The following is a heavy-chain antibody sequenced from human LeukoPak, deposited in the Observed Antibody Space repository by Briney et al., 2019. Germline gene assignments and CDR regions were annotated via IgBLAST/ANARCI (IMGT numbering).Heavy chain of an antibody. V-gene: IGHV4-61*02. Sequence: SETLSLTCTVSGGSISSGSYYWSWIRQPAGKGLEWIGRIYTSGSTNYNLSLKSRVTISVDTSKNQFSLKLSSVTAADTAIYYCARDPPGGSSSSLDYWGQGTLVTVSS. CDR3: ARDPPGGSSSSLDY. J-gene: IGHJ4*02. CDR2: IYTSGST. D-gene: IGHD6-6*01. CDR1: GGSISSGSYY.